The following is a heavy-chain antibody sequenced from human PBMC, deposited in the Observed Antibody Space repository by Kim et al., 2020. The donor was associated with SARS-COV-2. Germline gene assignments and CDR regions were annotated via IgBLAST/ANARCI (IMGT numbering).Heavy chain of an antibody. D-gene: IGHD1-7*01. Sequence: SVKVSCKVSGGTFSSYVISWVRQAPGQGLEWVGGIVPIFSTTKYAQKFQDRVTLTADESTTTVYMELRSLRSEDTAVYYCARGQGTNAKWFDPWGQGTLVTVSS. CDR3: ARGQGTNAKWFDP. J-gene: IGHJ5*02. CDR2: IVPIFSTT. CDR1: GGTFSSYV. V-gene: IGHV1-69*13.